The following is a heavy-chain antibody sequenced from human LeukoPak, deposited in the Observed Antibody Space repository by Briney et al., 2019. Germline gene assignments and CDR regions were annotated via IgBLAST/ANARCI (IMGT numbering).Heavy chain of an antibody. V-gene: IGHV3-30*18. D-gene: IGHD1-1*01. Sequence: GRSLRLSCAASGFTLRYYGTHWVRQAPGKGLEWVAFISYDGSKKYYADSVKDRFTISRDNSRNTLYVQVNSLRAEDTAVYYCAKESLDTEQRNYNYYGMDVWGQGTTVTVSS. CDR1: GFTLRYYG. CDR3: AKESLDTEQRNYNYYGMDV. CDR2: ISYDGSKK. J-gene: IGHJ6*02.